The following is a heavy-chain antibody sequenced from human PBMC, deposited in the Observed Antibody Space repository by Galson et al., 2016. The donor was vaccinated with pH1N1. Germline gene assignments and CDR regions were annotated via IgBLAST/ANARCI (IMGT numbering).Heavy chain of an antibody. D-gene: IGHD6-13*01. Sequence: SETLSLTCTVSGGSISSSSYYWGWIRQPPGKGLEWIGSVYYSGITYYNPSLKSRVTISVDTSKNQFSLKLSSVTAADTAVYYCARNIAAAGTYYFDYWGQGTLVTVSS. CDR1: GGSISSSSYY. V-gene: IGHV4-39*01. CDR2: VYYSGIT. CDR3: ARNIAAAGTYYFDY. J-gene: IGHJ4*02.